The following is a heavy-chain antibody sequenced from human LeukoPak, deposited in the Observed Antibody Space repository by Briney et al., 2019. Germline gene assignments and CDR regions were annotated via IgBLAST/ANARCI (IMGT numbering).Heavy chain of an antibody. CDR2: ISGSGGST. D-gene: IGHD1-26*01. CDR3: ARDLEVGRYYYYGMDV. Sequence: GGSLRLSCAASGFTFSSYAMSWVRQAPGKGLEWVSGISGSGGSTYYADSVKGRFTISRDNSKNTLYLQMNSLRAEDTAVYYCARDLEVGRYYYYGMDVWGQGTTVTVSS. J-gene: IGHJ6*02. CDR1: GFTFSSYA. V-gene: IGHV3-23*01.